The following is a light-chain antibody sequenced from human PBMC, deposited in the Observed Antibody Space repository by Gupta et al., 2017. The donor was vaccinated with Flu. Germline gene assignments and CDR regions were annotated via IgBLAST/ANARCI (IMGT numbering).Light chain of an antibody. CDR1: QSLLHSNGYNY. V-gene: IGKV2-28*01. J-gene: IGKJ1*01. CDR3: RQALQNPPWT. CDR2: LGS. Sequence: DIVMTQSPLSLPVTPGEPASISCRSSQSLLHSNGYNYLDWYLQKPGQSPQLLIYLGSNRASGVTDRFSGSGSGKDFTLKISRGEAEDVGVYYCRQALQNPPWTFGQGTKVEIK.